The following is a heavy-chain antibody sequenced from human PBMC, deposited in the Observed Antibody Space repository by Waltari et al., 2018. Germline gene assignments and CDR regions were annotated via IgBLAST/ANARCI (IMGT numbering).Heavy chain of an antibody. D-gene: IGHD3-22*01. Sequence: EVQVLESGGGLVQPGGSLRLSCAASGFTFSSTAMSWVRQAPGKGLEWVSGISGSGTTTYYADSVKGRFTISRDNSKNTLYLQMNTLRAEDTAVYYCVKDRAMTVVGDAFDIWGQGTMVTVSS. J-gene: IGHJ3*02. CDR3: VKDRAMTVVGDAFDI. V-gene: IGHV3-23*01. CDR2: ISGSGTTT. CDR1: GFTFSSTA.